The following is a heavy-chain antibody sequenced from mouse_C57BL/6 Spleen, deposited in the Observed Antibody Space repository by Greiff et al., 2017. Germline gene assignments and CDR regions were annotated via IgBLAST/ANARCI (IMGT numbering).Heavy chain of an antibody. Sequence: QVQLQQPGAELVRPGTSVKLSCKASGYTFTSYWMHWVKQRPGQGLEWIGVIDPSDSYTNYNQKFKGKATLTVDTSSSTAYMQLSSLTSEDSAVYYCAIGGYYGSSPHAMDYWGQGTSVTVSS. CDR1: GYTFTSYW. V-gene: IGHV1-59*01. CDR2: IDPSDSYT. D-gene: IGHD1-1*01. CDR3: AIGGYYGSSPHAMDY. J-gene: IGHJ4*01.